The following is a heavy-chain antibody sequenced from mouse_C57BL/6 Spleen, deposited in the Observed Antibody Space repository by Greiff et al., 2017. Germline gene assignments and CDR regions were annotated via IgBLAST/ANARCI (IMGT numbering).Heavy chain of an antibody. CDR1: GYTFTDYN. D-gene: IGHD1-1*01. CDR3: ARDYYGSSYGDYFDY. Sequence: VQLKQSGPELVKPGASVKMSCKASGYTFTDYNMHWVKQSHGKSLEWIGYINPNNGGTSYNQKFKGKATLTVNKSSSTAYMELRSLTSEDSAVYYCARDYYGSSYGDYFDYWGQGTTRTVSS. CDR2: INPNNGGT. V-gene: IGHV1-22*01. J-gene: IGHJ2*01.